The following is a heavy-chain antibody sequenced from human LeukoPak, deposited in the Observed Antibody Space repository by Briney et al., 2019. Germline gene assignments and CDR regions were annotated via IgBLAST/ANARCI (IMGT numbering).Heavy chain of an antibody. CDR2: MNPNSGNT. J-gene: IGHJ3*02. CDR1: GYTFTSYG. D-gene: IGHD2-15*01. V-gene: IGHV1-8*03. CDR3: ARVVVEALDAFDI. Sequence: ASVKVSCKASGYTFTSYGISWVRQATGQGLEWMGWMNPNSGNTGYAQKFQGRVTITRNTSISTAYMELSSLRSEDTAVYYCARVVVEALDAFDIWGQGTMVTVSS.